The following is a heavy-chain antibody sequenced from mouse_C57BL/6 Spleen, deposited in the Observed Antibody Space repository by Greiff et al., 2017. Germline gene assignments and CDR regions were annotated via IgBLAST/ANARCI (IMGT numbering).Heavy chain of an antibody. CDR3: ARSMVTTGDYYAMDY. CDR1: GYTFTSYW. CDR2: IDPSDSYT. Sequence: QVQLKQPGAELVMPGASVKLSCKASGYTFTSYWMHWVKQRPGQGLEWIGEIDPSDSYTNYNQKFKGKSTLTVDKSSSTAYMQLSSLTSEDSAVYYCARSMVTTGDYYAMDYWGQGTSVTVSS. D-gene: IGHD2-2*01. J-gene: IGHJ4*01. V-gene: IGHV1-69*01.